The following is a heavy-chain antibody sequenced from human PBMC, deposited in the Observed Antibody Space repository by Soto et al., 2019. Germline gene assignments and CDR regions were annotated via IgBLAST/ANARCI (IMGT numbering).Heavy chain of an antibody. V-gene: IGHV2-26*01. CDR2: IFSNDEK. CDR1: GFSLSNGKVG. CDR3: ARILFGRSVAGGYFYMDV. D-gene: IGHD6-19*01. Sequence: HVTLKESGPVLVKPTETLTLTCTVSGFSLSNGKVGVSWIRQPPGKALEWLAHIFSNDEKSYRTSLKSRLTNSEDPSKSQVGLTMTNVDPVDTATYYCARILFGRSVAGGYFYMDVWGKGTTVTVSS. J-gene: IGHJ6*03.